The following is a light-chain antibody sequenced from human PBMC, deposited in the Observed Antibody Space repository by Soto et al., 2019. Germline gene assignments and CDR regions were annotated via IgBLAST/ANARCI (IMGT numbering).Light chain of an antibody. CDR2: GAS. CDR1: QSVSGSD. V-gene: IGKV3-20*01. Sequence: EIVLTQSPGTLSLSPGERATLSCRASQSVSGSDLAWYQQKPGQAPRLLIYGASSRATGIPDRFSGSGSGTDFTLTISRLEPEDFAVYYCQQYGSSPVTFGQGTRLEIK. J-gene: IGKJ5*01. CDR3: QQYGSSPVT.